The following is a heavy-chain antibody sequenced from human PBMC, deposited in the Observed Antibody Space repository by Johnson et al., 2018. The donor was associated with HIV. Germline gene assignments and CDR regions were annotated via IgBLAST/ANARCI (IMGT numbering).Heavy chain of an antibody. D-gene: IGHD6-13*01. CDR3: ALLRGAAGDDAFDI. J-gene: IGHJ3*02. V-gene: IGHV3-11*04. Sequence: QVQLVESGGGLVNPGGSLRLSCAASGFTFSDYYMSWIRQAPGKGLEWVSYITSSGGTVYYADSVKGRFTISRDNAKNSLYLQMNSLRAEDTAVYYCALLRGAAGDDAFDIWGQGTMVTVSS. CDR1: GFTFSDYY. CDR2: ITSSGGTV.